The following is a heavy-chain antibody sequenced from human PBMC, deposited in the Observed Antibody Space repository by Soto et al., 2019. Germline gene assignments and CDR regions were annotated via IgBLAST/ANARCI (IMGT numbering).Heavy chain of an antibody. V-gene: IGHV3-30-3*01. D-gene: IGHD2-15*01. J-gene: IGHJ4*02. Sequence: QVQLVESGGGVVQPGRSLRLSCAASGFTFSSYAMRWVRQAPGKGLEWVAVISYDGSNKYYADSVKGRFTISRDNSKNTLYLQMNSLRAEDTAVYYCARDGDCSGGSCYSRGGYFDYWGQGTLVTVSS. CDR3: ARDGDCSGGSCYSRGGYFDY. CDR2: ISYDGSNK. CDR1: GFTFSSYA.